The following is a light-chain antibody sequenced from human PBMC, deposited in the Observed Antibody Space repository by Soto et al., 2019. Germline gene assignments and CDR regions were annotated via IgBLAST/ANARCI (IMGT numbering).Light chain of an antibody. CDR2: DSS. Sequence: EIVMTQSPASLSVSPGERATLSCRASQSVSSNLAWYLQKPGQVPRLLIYDSSTRATGVPARFSGSGSGTEFTLTISSLQSEDFAVYYCQQYNRWPLTFGQGTMVEIE. V-gene: IGKV3-15*01. CDR1: QSVSSN. J-gene: IGKJ1*01. CDR3: QQYNRWPLT.